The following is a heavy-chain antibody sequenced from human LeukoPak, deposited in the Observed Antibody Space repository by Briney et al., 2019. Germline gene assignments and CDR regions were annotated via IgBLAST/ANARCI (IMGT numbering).Heavy chain of an antibody. CDR1: GFTFSSYG. CDR3: ARDITDTAMVNDGYYGMDV. J-gene: IGHJ6*02. D-gene: IGHD5-18*01. V-gene: IGHV3-30*03. CDR2: ISYDGSNK. Sequence: GGSLRLSCAASGFTFSSYGMHWVRQAPGKGLEWVAVISYDGSNKYYADSVKGRFTISRDNSKNTLYLQMNSLRAEDTAVYYCARDITDTAMVNDGYYGMDVWGQGTTVTVSS.